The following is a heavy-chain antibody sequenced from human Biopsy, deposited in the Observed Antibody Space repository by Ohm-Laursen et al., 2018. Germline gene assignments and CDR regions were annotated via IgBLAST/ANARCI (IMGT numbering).Heavy chain of an antibody. CDR1: GYAVNDYF. J-gene: IGHJ3*01. CDR3: ARDIMNRIAGLVARSDVFDV. V-gene: IGHV1-2*02. D-gene: IGHD3-16*01. Sequence: GASVKVSCKGSGYAVNDYFLHWLRQAPGQGPEWMGWVSPNTGGTHYAQKFQGRVTMTNDTSTSTVYLELRRLISDDTAVYYCARDIMNRIAGLVARSDVFDVWGQGTLVTVS. CDR2: VSPNTGGT.